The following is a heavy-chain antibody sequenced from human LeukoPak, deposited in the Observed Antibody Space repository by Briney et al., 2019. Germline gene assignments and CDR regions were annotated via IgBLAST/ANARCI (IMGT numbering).Heavy chain of an antibody. J-gene: IGHJ4*02. CDR1: GGTFSGHH. CDR3: ARKENVYYYFDY. V-gene: IGHV4-34*01. CDR2: INHSGST. Sequence: SETLSLTCAVYGGTFSGHHWTWIRQSPGKGLEWIGEINHSGSTNYNPSLKSRVTISVDTSKNQFSLKLSSVTAVDTAVYYCARKENVYYYFDYWGQGTLVTVSS. D-gene: IGHD3-10*01.